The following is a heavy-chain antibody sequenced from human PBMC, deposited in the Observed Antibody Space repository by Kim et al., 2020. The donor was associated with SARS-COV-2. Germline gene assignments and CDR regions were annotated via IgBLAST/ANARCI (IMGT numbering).Heavy chain of an antibody. J-gene: IGHJ4*02. CDR1: GFSLTTSGVG. D-gene: IGHD3-22*01. CDR2: IYWDDDK. Sequence: SGPTLVKPTQTLTLTCTFSGFSLTTSGVGVGWIRQPPGKALEWLALIYWDDDKRYSPSLKSRLTITKETSKNQVVLTMTNMDPVDTATYYCAHIVVITRIFDYWGQGTLVTVSS. CDR3: AHIVVITRIFDY. V-gene: IGHV2-5*02.